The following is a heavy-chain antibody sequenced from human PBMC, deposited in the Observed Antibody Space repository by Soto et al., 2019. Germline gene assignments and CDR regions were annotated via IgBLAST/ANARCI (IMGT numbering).Heavy chain of an antibody. CDR3: ARSRDGYSFYFYYGMDV. Sequence: GGSLRLSCAASGFTFTSYDMHWVRQTPGKXLEWMALILHDGSAEYYADSVKGRFTISRDNSKSTLYLQMNSLRAEDTAVYYCARSRDGYSFYFYYGMDVWGQGTTVTVSS. CDR2: ILHDGSAE. V-gene: IGHV3-30*03. J-gene: IGHJ6*02. D-gene: IGHD4-4*01. CDR1: GFTFTSYD.